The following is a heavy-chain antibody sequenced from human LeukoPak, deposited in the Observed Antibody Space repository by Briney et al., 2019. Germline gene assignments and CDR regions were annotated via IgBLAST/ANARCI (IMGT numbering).Heavy chain of an antibody. V-gene: IGHV1-24*01. CDR1: GYTLTELS. D-gene: IGHD3-22*01. Sequence: GASVKVSCKVSGYTLTELSMHWVRQAPGKGLEWMGGFDPEDGETIYAQKFQGRVTMTEDTSTDTAYMELSSLRSEDTAVYYCATNAPRYYDSSGPYYYYYMDVWGKGTTVTVSS. CDR3: ATNAPRYYDSSGPYYYYYMDV. CDR2: FDPEDGET. J-gene: IGHJ6*03.